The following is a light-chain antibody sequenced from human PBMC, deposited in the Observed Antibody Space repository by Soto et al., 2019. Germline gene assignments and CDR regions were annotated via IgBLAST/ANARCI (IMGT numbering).Light chain of an antibody. V-gene: IGKV3-20*01. CDR3: QQYGGSPLVT. CDR2: GTS. CDR1: QSISSGY. Sequence: EIVLTQSPGTLSLSPGERATLSCRASQSISSGYLAWYQQKPGQAPRLLISGTSSRAPGIPDRFSGSGSGTDFILTITRLEPEDFAVYYCQQYGGSPLVTFGGGTKVEIK. J-gene: IGKJ4*01.